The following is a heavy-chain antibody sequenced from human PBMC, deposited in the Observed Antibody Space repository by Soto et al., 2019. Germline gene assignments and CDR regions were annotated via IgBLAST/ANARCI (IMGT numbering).Heavy chain of an antibody. CDR2: VSGTGRGT. CDR1: GFDFSNYA. CDR3: AKFAWVADCGSKKCYGWFDN. D-gene: IGHD2-2*01. J-gene: IGHJ4*02. V-gene: IGHV3-23*01. Sequence: GGSLRLSCAASGFDFSNYAMNWVRQAPGKGLEWVSSVSGTGRGTYYADSVKGRFAISRDNSKNTVSLQMYSLRPDDTAVYYCAKFAWVADCGSKKCYGWFDNWGQGSLVTVSS.